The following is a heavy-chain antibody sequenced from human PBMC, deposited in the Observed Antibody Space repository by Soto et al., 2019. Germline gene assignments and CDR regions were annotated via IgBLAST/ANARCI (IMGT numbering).Heavy chain of an antibody. D-gene: IGHD3-16*01. V-gene: IGHV4-39*01. CDR3: ARHNGPLYVGYYYDMDV. CDR2: IYYSGYT. CDR1: GGSISSSSYY. J-gene: IGHJ6*02. Sequence: PSETLSLTFTVSGGSISSSSYYWGWIRQPPGKGLEWIGSIYYSGYTYNNQSLKSRDTISVDTSKNQFSLKLSTRTAADTAVYYCARHNGPLYVGYYYDMDVWGQGTTVT.